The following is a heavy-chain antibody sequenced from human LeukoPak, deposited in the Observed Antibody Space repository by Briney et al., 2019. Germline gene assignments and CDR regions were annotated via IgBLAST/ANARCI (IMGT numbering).Heavy chain of an antibody. J-gene: IGHJ4*02. Sequence: GGSLRLSCAASGFTFSSYAMSWVRQAPGKGLEWVSFIYSGGNTHYSDSAKGRFTISRDNSKNTLYLQMNSLRADDTPVYYCARRAGEYSHPYDYWGQGTLVTVSS. V-gene: IGHV3-23*05. D-gene: IGHD4-17*01. CDR3: ARRAGEYSHPYDY. CDR1: GFTFSSYA. CDR2: IYSGGNT.